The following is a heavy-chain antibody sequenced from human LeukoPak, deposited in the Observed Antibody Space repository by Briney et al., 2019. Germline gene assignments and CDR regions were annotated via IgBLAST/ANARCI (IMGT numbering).Heavy chain of an antibody. CDR1: GFTFSSYW. D-gene: IGHD3-9*01. J-gene: IGHJ4*02. V-gene: IGHV3-7*01. Sequence: GGSLRLSCAASGFTFSSYWMSWVRQAPGKGLEWVANIKQDGSEKYYVDSVKGRFTISRDNAKNSLYLQMNSLRAEDTAVYYCASRGGYFDWLFPFDYWGQGTLVTVSS. CDR2: IKQDGSEK. CDR3: ASRGGYFDWLFPFDY.